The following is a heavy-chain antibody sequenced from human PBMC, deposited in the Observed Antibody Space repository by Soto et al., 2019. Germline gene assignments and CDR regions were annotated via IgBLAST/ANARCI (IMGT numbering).Heavy chain of an antibody. Sequence: ISSYYWSXIRQPPGKGLEWIGYIYYSGSTNYNPSLKSRVTISVDTSKNQFSLKLSSVSAADTAVYYCARRYGSAIDYWGQGTLVTVSS. V-gene: IGHV4-59*08. CDR3: ARRYGSAIDY. J-gene: IGHJ4*02. CDR1: ISSYY. CDR2: IYYSGST. D-gene: IGHD1-26*01.